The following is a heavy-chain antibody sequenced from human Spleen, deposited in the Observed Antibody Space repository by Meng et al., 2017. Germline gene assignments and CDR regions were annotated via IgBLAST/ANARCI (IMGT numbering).Heavy chain of an antibody. D-gene: IGHD2-2*01. CDR2: IYWNDEK. CDR3: ARTYGTTDY. Sequence: QITLKESGPTLVKPTQTLTLTVIFSGLSRSTSGVGVGWIRQPPGKALEWLALIYWNDEKRYRPSLERRLTITKDTSKNQVLLKMANMDPVDTATYYCARTYGTTDYWGQGALVTVSS. V-gene: IGHV2-5*01. J-gene: IGHJ4*02. CDR1: GLSRSTSGVG.